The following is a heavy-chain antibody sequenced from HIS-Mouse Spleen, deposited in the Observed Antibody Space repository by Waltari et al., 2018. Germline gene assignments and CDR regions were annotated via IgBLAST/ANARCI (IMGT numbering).Heavy chain of an antibody. J-gene: IGHJ3*02. CDR3: ARRLLTGDAFDI. D-gene: IGHD7-27*01. Sequence: EVQLVQSGGGLVKPGGSMRLPCAASGFTFSSYSMNWVRQAPGKGLELVSSISSCSSYIYYADSVKGRFTISRDNAKNSLYLQMNSLRAEDTAVYYCARRLLTGDAFDIWGQGTMVTVSS. CDR1: GFTFSSYS. V-gene: IGHV3-21*01. CDR2: ISSCSSYI.